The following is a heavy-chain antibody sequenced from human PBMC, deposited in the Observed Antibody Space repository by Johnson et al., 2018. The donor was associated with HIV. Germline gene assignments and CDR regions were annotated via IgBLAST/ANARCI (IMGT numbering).Heavy chain of an antibody. D-gene: IGHD1-26*01. CDR3: AKDWGFVGATPAFDI. CDR2: IKQDGREK. J-gene: IGHJ3*02. CDR1: GFTFSSYW. V-gene: IGHV3-7*01. Sequence: VLLVESGGGLVQPGGSLRLSCAASGFTFSSYWMSWVRQAPGKGLEWVANIKQDGREKNYVDSVKGRFIISRDNAKNSLYLQLNSLRAEDTAVYYCAKDWGFVGATPAFDIWGQGTMVTVSS.